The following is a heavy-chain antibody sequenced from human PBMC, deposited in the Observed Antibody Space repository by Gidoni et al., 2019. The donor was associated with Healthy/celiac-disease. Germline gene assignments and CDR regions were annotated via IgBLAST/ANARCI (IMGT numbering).Heavy chain of an antibody. Sequence: QVQLQESGPGLVKPSQTLSLTCTVPGGSLSSGGYYWSWIRQHPGKGLEWIGYIYYRGSTYYNPSLKSLVTISVDTSKNQFSLKLSSVTAADTAVYYCARSNRVAWRDAFDIWGQGTMVTVSS. J-gene: IGHJ3*02. D-gene: IGHD5-12*01. CDR2: IYYRGST. V-gene: IGHV4-31*01. CDR3: ARSNRVAWRDAFDI. CDR1: GGSLSSGGYY.